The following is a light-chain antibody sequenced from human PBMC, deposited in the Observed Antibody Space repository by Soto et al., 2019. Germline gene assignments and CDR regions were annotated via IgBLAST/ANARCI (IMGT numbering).Light chain of an antibody. CDR2: DPS. J-gene: IGKJ1*01. Sequence: EVVLTQSPATLSLSPGERATLSCRASQSVSKYLAWYQHKPGQAPRLLMYDPSNRATGIPARFSGSGSGTDFTLTISSLEPEDLAVYYCIQRHIWPWTFGQGTKVEI. V-gene: IGKV3-11*01. CDR3: IQRHIWPWT. CDR1: QSVSKY.